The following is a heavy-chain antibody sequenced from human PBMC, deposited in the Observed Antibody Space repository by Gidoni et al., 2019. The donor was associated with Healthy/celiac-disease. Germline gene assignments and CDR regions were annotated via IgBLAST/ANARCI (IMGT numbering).Heavy chain of an antibody. CDR2: ISGSGGST. V-gene: IGHV3-23*04. CDR3: AKAVNYDILTGYPAPFDY. D-gene: IGHD3-9*01. CDR1: GFTFSSYA. J-gene: IGHJ4*02. Sequence: EVQLVESGGGLVQPGGSLRLSCAASGFTFSSYAMSWVRQAPGKGLEWVSAISGSGGSTYYADSVKGRFTISRDNSKNTLYLQMNSLRAEDTAVYYCAKAVNYDILTGYPAPFDYWGQGTLVTVSS.